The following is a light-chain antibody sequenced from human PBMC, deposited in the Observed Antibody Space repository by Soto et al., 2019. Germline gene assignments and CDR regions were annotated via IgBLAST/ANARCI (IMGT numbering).Light chain of an antibody. CDR2: DAS. CDR3: QQRGKWPPSIT. J-gene: IGKJ5*01. V-gene: IGKV3-11*01. Sequence: EIVLTQSPGTVSLSPLEIASRSFMPSQSVSSYLAWYQQKPGQAPRLLIYDASNRATGIPARFSGSGSGTDFTLTISSLEPEDFAVYYCQQRGKWPPSITFGQGTRLEV. CDR1: QSVSSY.